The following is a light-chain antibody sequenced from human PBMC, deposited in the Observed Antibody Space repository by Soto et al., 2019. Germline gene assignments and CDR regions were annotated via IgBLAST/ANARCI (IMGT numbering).Light chain of an antibody. CDR2: DVS. CDR1: RSDVGGYDY. V-gene: IGLV2-14*01. CDR3: SSYTSTGTRV. J-gene: IGLJ3*02. Sequence: QSVLTQPASVSGSPGQSITLSCTGTRSDVGGYDYVSWYQQHPGQAPKLIISDVSNWPSGVSNRFSGSKSGNTASLTISGLQAEDEANYYCSSYTSTGTRVFGGGT.